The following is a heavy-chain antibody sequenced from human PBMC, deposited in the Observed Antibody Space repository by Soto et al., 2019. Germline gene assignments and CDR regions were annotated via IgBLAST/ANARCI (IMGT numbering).Heavy chain of an antibody. CDR2: IIPIFGTA. J-gene: IGHJ4*02. CDR1: GGTFSSYA. Sequence: QVQLVQSGAEVKKPGSSVKVSCKASGGTFSSYAVSWVRQAPVQGLEWMGGIIPIFGTANYAHKFQGRVTITADESTSTAYMELSSLRSEDTTVYYCARARGSYWRGFDYWGQGTLVTVSS. V-gene: IGHV1-69*01. D-gene: IGHD1-26*01. CDR3: ARARGSYWRGFDY.